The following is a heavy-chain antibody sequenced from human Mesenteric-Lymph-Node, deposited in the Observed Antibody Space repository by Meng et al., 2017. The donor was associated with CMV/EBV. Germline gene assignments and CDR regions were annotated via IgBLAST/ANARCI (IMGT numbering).Heavy chain of an antibody. CDR2: IYSGGSAT. CDR3: AKVDVGYDYFDY. V-gene: IGHV3-23*03. D-gene: IGHD5-12*01. Sequence: GGSLRLSCTASGFTFNNYAMSWVRQVPGKGLEWVSLIYSGGSATYYAVSVQGRFTISRDKSKNTPYLQMNSLRPEDTAIYYCAKVDVGYDYFDYWGQGALVTVSS. CDR1: GFTFNNYA. J-gene: IGHJ4*02.